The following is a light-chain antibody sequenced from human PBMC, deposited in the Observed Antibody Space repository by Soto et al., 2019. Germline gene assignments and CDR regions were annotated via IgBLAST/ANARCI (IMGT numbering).Light chain of an antibody. CDR1: QSVSSN. V-gene: IGKV3-15*01. CDR2: GAS. J-gene: IGKJ1*01. Sequence: EIVMSQSPATLSVSPGERATLSCRASQSVSSNLAWYQQKPGQAPRLLIYGASTRATGIPARFSGSGSGTEFTLTISSLQSEDFAVYYCQQYNNGPPETFGQGTTV. CDR3: QQYNNGPPET.